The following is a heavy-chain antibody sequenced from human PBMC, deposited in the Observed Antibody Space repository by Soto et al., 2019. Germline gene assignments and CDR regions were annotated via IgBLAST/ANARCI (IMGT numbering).Heavy chain of an antibody. J-gene: IGHJ4*02. D-gene: IGHD3-10*01. CDR2: ISGSGGST. V-gene: IGHV3-23*01. CDR1: GFTFSSYA. CDR3: AKDWAYYYGSGSYLGY. Sequence: EVQLLESGGGLVQPGGSLRLSCAASGFTFSSYAISWVRQAPGKGLEWVSAISGSGGSTFYADSVKGRFTISRDNSKNTLYLQMNSLRAEDTAVYYCAKDWAYYYGSGSYLGYWGQGTLVTVSS.